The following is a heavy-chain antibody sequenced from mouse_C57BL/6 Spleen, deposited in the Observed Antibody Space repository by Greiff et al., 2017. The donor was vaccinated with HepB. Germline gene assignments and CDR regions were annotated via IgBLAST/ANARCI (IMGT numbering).Heavy chain of an antibody. CDR1: GSSFTDYN. J-gene: IGHJ1*03. CDR3: ARTLYGNYWYFEV. Sequence: EVQLVESGPELVKPGASVKLSCKASGSSFTDYNLTWVKQRNGKGLEWIGVINPNSGTTSSNQKFKGKATLTVDQSSSTASMQLNSLTSEDSAVYYCARTLYGNYWYFEVWGTGTTVTV. D-gene: IGHD2-1*01. CDR2: INPNSGTT. V-gene: IGHV1-39*01.